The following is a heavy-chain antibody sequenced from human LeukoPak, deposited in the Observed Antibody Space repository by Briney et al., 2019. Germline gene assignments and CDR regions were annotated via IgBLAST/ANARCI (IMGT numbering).Heavy chain of an antibody. CDR3: ARRAGDHGYFHY. J-gene: IGHJ4*02. V-gene: IGHV1-46*01. D-gene: IGHD7-27*01. CDR2: INPSSGST. Sequence: ASVKVSGKASGYIFTSYYMHWVRQAPGQGLEWMGIINPSSGSTSYAHKFQDRVKMTRDTSRSTVYMELSSLRSEDTAVYYCARRAGDHGYFHYWGQGNLVTVSS. CDR1: GYIFTSYY.